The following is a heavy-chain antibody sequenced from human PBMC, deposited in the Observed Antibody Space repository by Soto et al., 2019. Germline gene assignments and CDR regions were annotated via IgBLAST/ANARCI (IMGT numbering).Heavy chain of an antibody. V-gene: IGHV3-9*01. D-gene: IGHD6-6*01. J-gene: IGHJ6*03. Sequence: GGSLRLSCAASGFTFDDYAMHWVRQAPGKGLEWVSGISWNSGSIGYADSVKGRFTISRDNAKNSLYLQMNSLRAEDTALYYCAKGGRIAAPGYYYYYMDVWGKGTTVTVSS. CDR2: ISWNSGSI. CDR3: AKGGRIAAPGYYYYYMDV. CDR1: GFTFDDYA.